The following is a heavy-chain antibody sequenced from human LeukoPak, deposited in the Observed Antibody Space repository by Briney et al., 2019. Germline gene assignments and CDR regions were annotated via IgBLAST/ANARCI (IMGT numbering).Heavy chain of an antibody. CDR1: GGTLDSATFF. V-gene: IGHV4-39*07. CDR3: ARNRDIRWFYY. J-gene: IGHJ4*02. CDR2: INYDGTT. Sequence: SETQSLPCAVSGGTLDSATFFWGWIRQPPGRGLEWIGSINYDGTTYYNPSLRSRVTISVNTSKTQVSRKLSSVTAADTAVNYCARNRDIRWFYYWGQGAQITVSS. D-gene: IGHD2-15*01.